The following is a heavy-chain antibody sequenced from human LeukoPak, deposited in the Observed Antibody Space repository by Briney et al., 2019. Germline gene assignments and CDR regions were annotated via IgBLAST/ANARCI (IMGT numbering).Heavy chain of an antibody. CDR2: INPNRGGT. CDR1: GYTFTGYF. V-gene: IGHV1-2*02. Sequence: GASVKVSCKASGYTFTGYFMHWVRQAPGQGLEWMGWINPNRGGTNYARKFQGRVTMTRDTSISTAYMELSRLRSDDTAVYYCAILTAVPGTSYYGMDVWGQGTTVTVSS. D-gene: IGHD6-19*01. CDR3: AILTAVPGTSYYGMDV. J-gene: IGHJ6*02.